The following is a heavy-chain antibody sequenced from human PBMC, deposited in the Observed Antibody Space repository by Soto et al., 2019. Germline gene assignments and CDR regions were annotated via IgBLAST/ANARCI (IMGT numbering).Heavy chain of an antibody. J-gene: IGHJ6*02. Sequence: QVQLVQSGAEVKKPGSSVKVSCKASGDTFSRYSITCVRQAPRHWLEWIGRIIPIFGIPTYAQKFQGRVTFTADESTSTAYMELSSLRSDDAAVYYCAREDRDRETGLVPAAIDGMDVWGQGTTVTVSS. V-gene: IGHV1-69*08. CDR2: IIPIFGIP. CDR1: GDTFSRYS. D-gene: IGHD2-2*01. CDR3: AREDRDRETGLVPAAIDGMDV.